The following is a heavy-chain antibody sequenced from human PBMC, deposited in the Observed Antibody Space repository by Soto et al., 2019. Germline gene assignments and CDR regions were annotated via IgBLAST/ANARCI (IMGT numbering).Heavy chain of an antibody. Sequence: QVQLVESGGGVVQPGRSLRLSCAASGFTFSSYAMHWVRQAPGKGLEWVAVISYDGSNKYYADSVKGRFTISRDNSKNTLYLQMNSLRSEDTAVYYCAFTYSSGWYMIYWGQGTLVTVSS. D-gene: IGHD6-19*01. CDR1: GFTFSSYA. CDR2: ISYDGSNK. V-gene: IGHV3-30-3*01. CDR3: AFTYSSGWYMIY. J-gene: IGHJ4*02.